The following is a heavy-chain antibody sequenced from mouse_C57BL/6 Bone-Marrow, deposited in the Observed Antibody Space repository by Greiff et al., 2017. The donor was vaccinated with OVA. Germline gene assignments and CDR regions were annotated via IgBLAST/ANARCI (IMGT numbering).Heavy chain of an antibody. CDR3: ARGRYWSIYSPFAY. CDR2: INPNNGGT. D-gene: IGHD1-1*01. Sequence: EVQLQQSGPELVKPGASVKIPCKASGYTFTDYNMDWVKQSHGKSLEWIGDINPNNGGTIYNQKFKGKATLTVDKSSSTAYMELRSLTSEDTAVYYCARGRYWSIYSPFAYWGQGTLVTVSA. CDR1: GYTFTDYN. V-gene: IGHV1-18*01. J-gene: IGHJ3*01.